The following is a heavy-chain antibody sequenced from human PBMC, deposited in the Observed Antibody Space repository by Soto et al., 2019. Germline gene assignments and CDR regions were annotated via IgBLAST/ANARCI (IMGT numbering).Heavy chain of an antibody. Sequence: PWETLSLTCTVSGGSISSYYWSWIRQPPGKGLEWIGYVYYTGSTNYNPSLKSRVTISVDTSKNQFSLRLSSVTAADTAVYYCARDYSSSASLRYGMDVWGQATTLTLSS. CDR3: ARDYSSSASLRYGMDV. CDR2: VYYTGST. D-gene: IGHD6-6*01. J-gene: IGHJ6*02. V-gene: IGHV4-59*01. CDR1: GGSISSYY.